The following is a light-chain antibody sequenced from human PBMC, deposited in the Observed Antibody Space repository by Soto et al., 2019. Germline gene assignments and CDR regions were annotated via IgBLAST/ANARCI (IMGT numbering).Light chain of an antibody. CDR1: SSDVGGYKY. CDR3: SSYTSSNTLV. CDR2: EVG. J-gene: IGLJ3*02. Sequence: QSALTQPASVSGSPGQSITISCTGTSSDVGGYKYVSWYQQHPGKAPKLMIYEVGNRPSGVSQRFSGSKSGNTASLTIFGLQAEDEADYYCSSYTSSNTLVFGGGPSSPS. V-gene: IGLV2-14*01.